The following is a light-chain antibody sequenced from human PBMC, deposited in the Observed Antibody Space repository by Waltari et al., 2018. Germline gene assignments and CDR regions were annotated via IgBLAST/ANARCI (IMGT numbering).Light chain of an antibody. CDR3: QQYNSYSLLT. CDR1: PSISNW. CDR2: KAS. V-gene: IGKV1-5*03. J-gene: IGKJ4*01. Sequence: DIQMTQSPSTLSASVGDRVTITCRASPSISNWLAWYQQKPGKAPQLLLYKASTLESGGPSRFSSSGSGTEFTLTISSLQPDDFATYDCQQYNSYSLLTFGGGTKVEIK.